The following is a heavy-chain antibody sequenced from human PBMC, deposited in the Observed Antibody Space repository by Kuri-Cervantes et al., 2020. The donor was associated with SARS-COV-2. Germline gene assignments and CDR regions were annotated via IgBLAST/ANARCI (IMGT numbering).Heavy chain of an antibody. CDR1: GYTFTSYD. J-gene: IGHJ6*03. CDR3: ARMAGTTTYYYYMDV. V-gene: IGHV1-8*03. CDR2: MNPNSGNT. D-gene: IGHD1-7*01. Sequence: ASVKVSCKASGYTFTSYDINWVRQATGQGLEWMGWMNPNSGNTGYAQKFQGRVTITRNTSISTAYMELSSLRSEDTAVYYCARMAGTTTYYYYMDVWGKGTTVTVSS.